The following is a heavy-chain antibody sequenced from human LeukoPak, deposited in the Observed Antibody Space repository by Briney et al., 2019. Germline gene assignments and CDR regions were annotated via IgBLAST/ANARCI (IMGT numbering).Heavy chain of an antibody. V-gene: IGHV3-30*02. Sequence: PGGSLRLSCAASEFTFSSYGVHWVRQAPGKGLEWVAFIRSDGSNEYYAGSVKGRFTISRDNFKSTLSLQMNSLRPEDTALYYCARDRTKYCSGGTCYSSYSFDYWGQGTLVTV. CDR1: EFTFSSYG. CDR3: ARDRTKYCSGGTCYSSYSFDY. J-gene: IGHJ4*02. CDR2: IRSDGSNE. D-gene: IGHD2-15*01.